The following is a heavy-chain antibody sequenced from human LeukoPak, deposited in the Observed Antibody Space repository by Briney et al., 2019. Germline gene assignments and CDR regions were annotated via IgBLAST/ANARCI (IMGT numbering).Heavy chain of an antibody. J-gene: IGHJ6*02. CDR2: ISAYNGNT. D-gene: IGHD1-26*01. Sequence: ASVKVSCKASGYTFTSYGISWVRQAPGQGLEWMGWISAYNGNTNYAQKFQGRVTMTTDTSTSTAYLELRSLRSDDTAVYYCARDMGATEDYYYGMDVWGQGTTVTVSS. CDR1: GYTFTSYG. V-gene: IGHV1-18*01. CDR3: ARDMGATEDYYYGMDV.